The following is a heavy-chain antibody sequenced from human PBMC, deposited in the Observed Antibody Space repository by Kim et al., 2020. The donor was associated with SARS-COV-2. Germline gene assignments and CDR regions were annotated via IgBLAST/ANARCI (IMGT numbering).Heavy chain of an antibody. J-gene: IGHJ6*02. CDR3: ARLVLTTVITTYYYYYGMDV. CDR1: GGSISSSSYY. V-gene: IGHV4-39*01. D-gene: IGHD4-17*01. Sequence: SETLSLTCTVSGGSISSSSYYWGWIRQPPGKGLEWIGSIYYSGSTYYNPSLKSRVTISVDTSKNQFSLKLSSVTAAETAVYYCARLVLTTVITTYYYYYGMDVWGQGTTVTVSS. CDR2: IYYSGST.